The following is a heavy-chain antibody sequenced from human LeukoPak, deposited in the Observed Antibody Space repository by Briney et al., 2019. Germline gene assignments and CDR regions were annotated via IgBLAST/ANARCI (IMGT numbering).Heavy chain of an antibody. CDR3: ARDLRIVVHTAIDYFDY. V-gene: IGHV3-48*03. CDR1: GFTFSSFE. CDR2: ISSSGKTI. D-gene: IGHD3-22*01. Sequence: GGSLRLSCAASGFTFSSFEMNWVRQAPGKGLEWVSYISSSGKTIYYADSVKGRFTISRDNAKSSLSLQMNSLRAEDTAVYYCARDLRIVVHTAIDYFDYWGQGTLVTVSS. J-gene: IGHJ4*02.